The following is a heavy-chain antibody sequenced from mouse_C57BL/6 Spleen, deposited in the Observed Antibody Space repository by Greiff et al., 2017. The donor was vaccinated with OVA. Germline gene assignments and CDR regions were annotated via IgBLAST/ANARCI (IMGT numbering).Heavy chain of an antibody. CDR2: ISSGGSYT. CDR3: ARHGHYDYDRWFAY. CDR1: GFTFSSYG. J-gene: IGHJ3*01. D-gene: IGHD2-4*01. Sequence: EVKVVESGGDLVKPGGSLKLSCAASGFTFSSYGMSWVRQTPDKRLEWVATISSGGSYTYYPDSVKGRFTISRDNANNTLYLQMSSLKSEDTAMYYCARHGHYDYDRWFAYWGQGTLVTVSA. V-gene: IGHV5-6*01.